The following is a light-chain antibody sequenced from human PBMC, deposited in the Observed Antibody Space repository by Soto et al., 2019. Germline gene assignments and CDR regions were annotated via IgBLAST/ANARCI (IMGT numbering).Light chain of an antibody. CDR1: SSNIGAGFD. CDR3: QSYDSSLNTAVV. Sequence: QSVLTQPPSVSGAPGQKVTISCAGSSSNIGAGFDVHWYQQLPGTAPKLLIYGNNNRPSGVPDRFSVSKSGTSASLAITGLQAEDEADYYCQSYDSSLNTAVVFGGGTKLTVL. CDR2: GNN. J-gene: IGLJ2*01. V-gene: IGLV1-40*01.